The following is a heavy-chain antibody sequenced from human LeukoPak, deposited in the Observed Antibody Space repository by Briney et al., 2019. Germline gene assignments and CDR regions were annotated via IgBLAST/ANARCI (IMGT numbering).Heavy chain of an antibody. J-gene: IGHJ3*02. Sequence: PSETLSLTCTVSGGSISSYYWSWIRQPPGKGLEWIGYIYTSGSTNYNPSLKSRVTISVDTSKNQFSLKLSSVTAADTAVYYCAGGDFYDAFDIWGQGTMVTVSS. CDR3: AGGDFYDAFDI. V-gene: IGHV4-4*09. CDR1: GGSISSYY. D-gene: IGHD3-16*01. CDR2: IYTSGST.